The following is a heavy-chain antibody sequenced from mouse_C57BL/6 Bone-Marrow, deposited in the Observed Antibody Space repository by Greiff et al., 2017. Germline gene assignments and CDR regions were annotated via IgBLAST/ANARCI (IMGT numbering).Heavy chain of an antibody. CDR3: VRRVTTVVATGGYAMDY. D-gene: IGHD1-1*01. Sequence: GGGLVQPKGSLKLSCAASGFSFNTYAMNWVRQAPGKGLEWVARIRSKSNNYATYYADSVKDRFTISRDDSESMLYLQMNNLKTEDTAMYYCVRRVTTVVATGGYAMDYWGQGTSVTVSS. V-gene: IGHV10-1*01. J-gene: IGHJ4*01. CDR2: IRSKSNNYAT. CDR1: GFSFNTYA.